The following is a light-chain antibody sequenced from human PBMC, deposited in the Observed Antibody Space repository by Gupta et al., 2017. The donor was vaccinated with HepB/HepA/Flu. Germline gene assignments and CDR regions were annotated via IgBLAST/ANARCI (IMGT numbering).Light chain of an antibody. CDR1: HGIGND. CDR3: LQEYNYPRT. J-gene: IGKJ1*01. CDR2: AAS. Sequence: AIQMHQSQPSLPAPVGDRVTITCRASHGIGNDLGWYQQKPGKVPKLLIYAASSLQSGVTSRFSGSGTGTDFTLTINSLQPEYFATYYCLQEYNYPRTFGQGTKVEIK. V-gene: IGKV1-6*01.